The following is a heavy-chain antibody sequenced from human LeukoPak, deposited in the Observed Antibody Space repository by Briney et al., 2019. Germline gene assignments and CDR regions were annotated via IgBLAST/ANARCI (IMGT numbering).Heavy chain of an antibody. V-gene: IGHV3-11*01. J-gene: IGHJ6*02. D-gene: IGHD2-2*01. Sequence: GGSLRLSCAASGFTFSDYYMSWIRQAPGKGLEWVSYISSSGSTIYYADSVKGRFTISRDNAKNSLYLQMNSLRAEDTAVYYCARDSHCSSTSCPPYYYGMDVWGQGTTVTVSS. CDR1: GFTFSDYY. CDR3: ARDSHCSSTSCPPYYYGMDV. CDR2: ISSSGSTI.